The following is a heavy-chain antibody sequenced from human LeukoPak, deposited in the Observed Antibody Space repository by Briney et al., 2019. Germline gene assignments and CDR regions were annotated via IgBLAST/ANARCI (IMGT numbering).Heavy chain of an antibody. Sequence: SVKVSCKASGYTFTSYGISWVRQAPGQGLEWMGRIIPILGITNYAQKFQGRVTITADKSTSTAYMELSSLRSEDTAVYYCARYAPVSIYGDYTRNWFDPWGQGTLVTVSS. CDR1: GYTFTSYG. V-gene: IGHV1-69*04. CDR2: IIPILGIT. J-gene: IGHJ5*02. D-gene: IGHD4-17*01. CDR3: ARYAPVSIYGDYTRNWFDP.